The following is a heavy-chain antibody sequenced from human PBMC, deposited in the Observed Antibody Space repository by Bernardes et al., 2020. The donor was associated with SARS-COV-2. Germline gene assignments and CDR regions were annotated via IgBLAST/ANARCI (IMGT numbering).Heavy chain of an antibody. CDR1: GFTFSSYA. J-gene: IGHJ4*02. CDR2: INSDGSGT. V-gene: IGHV3-74*01. Sequence: GGSLRLSCAASGFTFSSYAMSWVRQVPGKGLVWVSHINSDGSGTSYADSVKGRFTISRDNAKNTLYLQMHSLRAEDSAVYFCARDSSVEFDYWGRGTLVTVSS. CDR3: ARDSSVEFDY.